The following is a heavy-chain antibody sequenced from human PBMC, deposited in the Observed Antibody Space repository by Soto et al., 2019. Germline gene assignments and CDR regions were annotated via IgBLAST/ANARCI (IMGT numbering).Heavy chain of an antibody. J-gene: IGHJ4*02. Sequence: SVSNAWMNWVRQAPGKGLEWVGRIKSKTDGGTTDYAAPVKGRFTISRDDSKNTLYLQMNSLKTEDTAVYYCTTEIGGGYSYGQDYWGQVTLVTVSS. CDR2: IKSKTDGGTT. CDR1: SVSNAW. CDR3: TTEIGGGYSYGQDY. D-gene: IGHD5-18*01. V-gene: IGHV3-15*07.